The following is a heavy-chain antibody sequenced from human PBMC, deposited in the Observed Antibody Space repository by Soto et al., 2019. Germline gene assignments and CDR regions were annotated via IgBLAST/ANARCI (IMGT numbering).Heavy chain of an antibody. CDR3: TRGVIPAAPDFYGMDF. CDR2: IKQDASEK. V-gene: IGHV3-7*01. J-gene: IGHJ6*02. D-gene: IGHD2-2*01. CDR1: GFTFSSYW. Sequence: GGSLRLSCADSGFTFSSYWMTWVRQAPGKGLEWVATIKQDASEKYLVDSVKGRFTISRDNAKKSLYLQMNSLRAEDTAVYYCTRGVIPAAPDFYGMDFWGQGTTVTVSS.